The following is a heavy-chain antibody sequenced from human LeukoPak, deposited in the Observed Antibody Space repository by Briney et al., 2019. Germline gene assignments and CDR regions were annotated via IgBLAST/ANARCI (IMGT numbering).Heavy chain of an antibody. CDR1: GYTLTELS. CDR2: FDPEDGET. Sequence: ASVKVSCKVSGYTLTELSMHWVRQAPGKGLEWMGGFDPEDGETIYAQKFQGRVTMTEDTSTDTAYMELSSLRSEDTAVCYCATAGPLVGWRLRVYDYWGQGTLVTVSS. D-gene: IGHD3-10*01. J-gene: IGHJ4*02. CDR3: ATAGPLVGWRLRVYDY. V-gene: IGHV1-24*01.